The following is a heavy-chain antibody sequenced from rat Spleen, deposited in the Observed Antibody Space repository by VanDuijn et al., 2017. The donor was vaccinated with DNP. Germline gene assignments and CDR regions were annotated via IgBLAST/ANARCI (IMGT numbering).Heavy chain of an antibody. Sequence: QVQLKESGPGLVQPSRTLSLTCTVSGFSLSSYGVIGVRQPPGKGLEWMGVIWGTGNTNYNSALKARLSISRDTSKSQVFLKMNSVQTEDTAMYFCARSGLRREGWMDAWGQGASVTVSS. CDR1: GFSLSSYG. J-gene: IGHJ4*01. V-gene: IGHV2-13*01. CDR2: IWGTGNT. CDR3: ARSGLRREGWMDA. D-gene: IGHD1-11*01.